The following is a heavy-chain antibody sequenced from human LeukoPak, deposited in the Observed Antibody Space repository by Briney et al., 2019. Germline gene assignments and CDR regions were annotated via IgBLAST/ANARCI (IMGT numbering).Heavy chain of an antibody. CDR2: INGDGSVT. CDR3: GSSSSTCCDY. Sequence: SGGSLRLSCAASGITFSSNWMHWVRQAPGKGLVWVSRINGDGSVTNYADSVKGRFTISRDNAKNTLHLQMNSLRAEDTAVYYCGSSSSTCCDYWGQGALVTVSS. CDR1: GITFSSNW. D-gene: IGHD2-2*01. J-gene: IGHJ4*02. V-gene: IGHV3-74*01.